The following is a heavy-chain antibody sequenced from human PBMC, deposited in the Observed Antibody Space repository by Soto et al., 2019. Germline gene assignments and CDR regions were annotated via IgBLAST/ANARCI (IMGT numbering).Heavy chain of an antibody. CDR3: AKDMVEQQLVLGYYGMDV. CDR1: GFTFDDYA. Sequence: GGSLRLSCAASGFTFDDYAMHWVRQAPGKGLEWVSLISWDGGSTYYADSVKGRFTISRDNSKNSLYLQMKSLRAADAALYYCAKDMVEQQLVLGYYGMDVWGQGTTVTVSS. J-gene: IGHJ6*02. CDR2: ISWDGGST. D-gene: IGHD6-13*01. V-gene: IGHV3-43D*03.